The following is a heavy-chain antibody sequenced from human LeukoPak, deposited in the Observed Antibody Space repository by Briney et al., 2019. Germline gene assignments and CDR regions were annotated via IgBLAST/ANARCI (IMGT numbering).Heavy chain of an antibody. CDR1: GGTFSSYA. D-gene: IGHD2-15*01. CDR2: IIPILGIA. J-gene: IGHJ6*02. CDR3: AREGYCSGGSCYSGYYYGMDA. Sequence: SVKVSCKASGGTFSSYAISWVRQAPGQGLEWMGRIIPILGIANYAQKFQGRVTITADKSTSTAYMELSSLRSEDTAVYYCAREGYCSGGSCYSGYYYGMDAWGQGTTVTVSS. V-gene: IGHV1-69*04.